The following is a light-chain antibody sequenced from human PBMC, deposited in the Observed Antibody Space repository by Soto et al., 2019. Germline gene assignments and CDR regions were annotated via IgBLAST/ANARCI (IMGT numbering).Light chain of an antibody. Sequence: EIVMTQSPATLSVSPGERATLSCRASQIVSGNLAWYQQKPGQPPRLLIYGASTRATGIPARFSGSGSGTEFTLTISSLQSEDFAVYYCQQYNNWKLTFGGGTKVEIK. J-gene: IGKJ4*01. CDR3: QQYNNWKLT. V-gene: IGKV3-15*01. CDR2: GAS. CDR1: QIVSGN.